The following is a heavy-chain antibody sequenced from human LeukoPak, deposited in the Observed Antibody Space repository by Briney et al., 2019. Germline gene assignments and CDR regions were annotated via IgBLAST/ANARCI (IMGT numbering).Heavy chain of an antibody. CDR1: GGSFSGYY. V-gene: IGHV4-34*01. J-gene: IGHJ4*02. Sequence: PSETLSLTCAVYGGSFSGYYWSWIRQPPGKGLEWIGEINHSGSTNYNPSLKSRVIISVDTSKNQFSLKLSSVTAADTAVYYCARGPQYYYDSSGYRPRTNDYWGQGTLVTVSS. D-gene: IGHD3-22*01. CDR3: ARGPQYYYDSSGYRPRTNDY. CDR2: INHSGST.